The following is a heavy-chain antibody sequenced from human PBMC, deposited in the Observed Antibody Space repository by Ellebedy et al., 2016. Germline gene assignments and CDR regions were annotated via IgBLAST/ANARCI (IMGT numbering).Heavy chain of an antibody. J-gene: IGHJ5*02. CDR1: GFIFSNYV. CDR2: ISYEGSNQ. D-gene: IGHD2-15*01. CDR3: ARDREGYCAGGNCHEPHH. V-gene: IGHV3-30*03. Sequence: GGSLRLSXAASGFIFSNYVMHWVRQAPGKGLECVATISYEGSNQFHADSVKGRFTISRDSSNNTLYLQMNSLRVEDTAVYFCARDREGYCAGGNCHEPHHWGRGTLVTVSS.